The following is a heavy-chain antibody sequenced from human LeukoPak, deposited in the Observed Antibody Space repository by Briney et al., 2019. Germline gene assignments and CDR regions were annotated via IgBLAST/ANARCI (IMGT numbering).Heavy chain of an antibody. CDR1: GYTFTSYA. CDR2: INAGNGKT. Sequence: ASVKVSCKASGYTFTSYAMLWVRQAPGQSLGWMGWINAGNGKTYYSQTFQGRLTITRDTSANTAYMELSSLRSEDTALYYCAQGLLTLDYFEYWGQGTLVTVSP. CDR3: AQGLLTLDYFEY. V-gene: IGHV1-3*01. D-gene: IGHD4/OR15-4a*01. J-gene: IGHJ4*02.